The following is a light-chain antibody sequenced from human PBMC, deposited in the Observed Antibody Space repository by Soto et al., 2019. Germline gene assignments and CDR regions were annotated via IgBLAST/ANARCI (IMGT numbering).Light chain of an antibody. CDR2: QAS. CDR1: QRINSW. J-gene: IGKJ1*01. V-gene: IGKV1-5*03. CDR3: QQYNIWPRT. Sequence: DIQMTQSPSTLSASVGDRVTITCRASQRINSWLAWYQQKPGKAPKLLIYQASSLESGVPSRFSGSGSGTDFTLTISSLQSEDFALYYCQQYNIWPRTFGQGTKVDIK.